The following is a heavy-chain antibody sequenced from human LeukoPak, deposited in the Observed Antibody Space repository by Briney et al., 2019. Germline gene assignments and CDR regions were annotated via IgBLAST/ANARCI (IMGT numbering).Heavy chain of an antibody. CDR1: GFTFSSYA. J-gene: IGHJ4*02. D-gene: IGHD5-18*01. CDR2: ISGCGGST. Sequence: AGGSLRLSCAASGFTFSSYAMSWVRQAPGKGLEWVSAISGCGGSTYYADSVKGRFTISRDNSKNTLYLQMNSLRAEDTAVYYCAKLGVGYSCFDYWGQGTLVTVSS. V-gene: IGHV3-23*01. CDR3: AKLGVGYSCFDY.